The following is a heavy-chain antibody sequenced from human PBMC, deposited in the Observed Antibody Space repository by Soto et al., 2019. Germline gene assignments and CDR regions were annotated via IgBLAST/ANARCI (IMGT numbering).Heavy chain of an antibody. J-gene: IGHJ4*02. V-gene: IGHV4-39*01. CDR2: IYYSGST. D-gene: IGHD3-16*01. CDR3: ARLMNYAVSLVFDY. Sequence: SETLSLTCTVSGGSISSSSYYWGWIRQPPGKGLEWIGSIYYSGSTYYNPSLKSRVTIAVDTSKNQFSLKLTSVTAADTAVYYCARLMNYAVSLVFDYWGQGTLVTV. CDR1: GGSISSSSYY.